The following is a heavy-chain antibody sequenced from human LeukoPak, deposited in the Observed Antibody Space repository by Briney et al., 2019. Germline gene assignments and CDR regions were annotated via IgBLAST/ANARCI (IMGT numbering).Heavy chain of an antibody. D-gene: IGHD7-27*01. V-gene: IGHV3-48*04. CDR2: IRSGSDNI. CDR1: GFTFSTYS. CDR3: ARDQAGEERDY. Sequence: GGSLRLSCAASGFTFSTYSMHWVRQAPGKGLEWFSYIRSGSDNIQYADSVKGRFTITRDNAKNSLYLQMNSLRAEDTAVYYCARDQAGEERDYWGQGTLVTVSS. J-gene: IGHJ4*02.